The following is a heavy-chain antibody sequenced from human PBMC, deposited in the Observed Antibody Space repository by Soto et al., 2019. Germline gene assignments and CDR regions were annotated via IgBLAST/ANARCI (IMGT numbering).Heavy chain of an antibody. CDR3: ARPMMMNTKRDDLDI. CDR2: VYPDDSDA. V-gene: IGHV5-51*01. CDR1: GDSFTNHW. D-gene: IGHD3-22*01. J-gene: IGHJ3*02. Sequence: PGESLKISCKVSGDSFTNHWISWVRQMPGKGLEWMGFVYPDDSDARYGPSFQGRANISADMSITTAYLQWSSLRTSDTAIYYCARPMMMNTKRDDLDIWGQGTMVTVSS.